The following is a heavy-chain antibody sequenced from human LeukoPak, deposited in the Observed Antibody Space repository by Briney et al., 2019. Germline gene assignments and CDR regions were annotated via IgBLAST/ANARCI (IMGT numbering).Heavy chain of an antibody. CDR3: ARASEGFGLNYFDY. J-gene: IGHJ4*02. Sequence: PGGSLRLSCAASGFTFSSYAMSWVRQAPGKGLEWVSAISGSGGSTYYADSVKGRFTISRDNSKNTLYLQMNSLRAEDTAVYYCARASEGFGLNYFDYWGQGTLVTVSS. CDR1: GFTFSSYA. CDR2: ISGSGGST. D-gene: IGHD3-10*01. V-gene: IGHV3-23*01.